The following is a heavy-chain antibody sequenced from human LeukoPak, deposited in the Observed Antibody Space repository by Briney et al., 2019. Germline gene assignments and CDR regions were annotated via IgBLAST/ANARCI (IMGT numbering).Heavy chain of an antibody. Sequence: SETLSLTCTASGGSINNYYWSWIRQPPGKGLEWIGYIYYSGSTNYNPSLKSRVTISVDTSKNQFSLKLTSVTAADTAVYYCARDGRTYYDFWGQGTLVTVSS. CDR2: IYYSGST. J-gene: IGHJ4*02. CDR1: GGSINNYY. CDR3: ARDGRTYYDF. D-gene: IGHD3-3*01. V-gene: IGHV4-59*01.